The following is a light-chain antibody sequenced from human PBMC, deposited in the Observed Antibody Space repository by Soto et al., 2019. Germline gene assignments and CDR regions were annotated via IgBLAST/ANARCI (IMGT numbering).Light chain of an antibody. J-gene: IGKJ3*01. V-gene: IGKV1-6*01. CDR1: QGIKND. CDR2: GAS. CDR3: LQDFKYPRT. Sequence: AIQMTQSPSSLSGAVGGRVTITCRASQGIKNDLNWYQQKPGKAPQLLIYGASTLQRGVPSRFSGSGSGIHFTITISSLQPEDFANYYCLQDFKYPRTFGPGTRVDL.